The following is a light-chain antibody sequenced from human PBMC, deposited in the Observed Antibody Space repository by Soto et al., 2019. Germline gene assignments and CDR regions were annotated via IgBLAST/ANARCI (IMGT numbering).Light chain of an antibody. Sequence: EIVLTQSPATLSLSPGERATLSCRASQSVASNYLAWYQQKPGQAPRLLIYGASSRATGIPDGFSGSGSGTDFALIISRLEPEDFAVYYCQQYGNSPITFGQGTRLEIK. CDR1: QSVASNY. CDR3: QQYGNSPIT. J-gene: IGKJ5*01. V-gene: IGKV3-20*01. CDR2: GAS.